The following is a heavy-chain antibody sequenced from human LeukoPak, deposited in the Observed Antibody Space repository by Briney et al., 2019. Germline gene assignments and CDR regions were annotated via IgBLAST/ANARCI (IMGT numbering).Heavy chain of an antibody. J-gene: IGHJ4*02. D-gene: IGHD3-10*01. Sequence: PGRSLRLSCEASGFTFSTYGMHWVRQAPGKGLEWVTFISYDGSNKYYADSVRGRFTISRDNSKNTLYLQMNSLRAEDTAVYYCAKDGGATFAHLDYWGQGTLVTVSS. CDR1: GFTFSTYG. CDR2: ISYDGSNK. V-gene: IGHV3-30*18. CDR3: AKDGGATFAHLDY.